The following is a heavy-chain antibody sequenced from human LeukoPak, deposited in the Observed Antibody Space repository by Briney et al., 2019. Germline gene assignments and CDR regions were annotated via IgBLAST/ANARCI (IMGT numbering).Heavy chain of an antibody. Sequence: GGSLRLSCAASGLTFSSYWMHWVRQAPGKGLVWVSRIYSDESSTNYADSVKRRFTISRDNPKNTLYLQMNSLRAEHTAVYYCAGDAGYAFNIWGQGTMVTVSS. D-gene: IGHD3-10*01. CDR1: GLTFSSYW. CDR3: AGDAGYAFNI. CDR2: IYSDESST. V-gene: IGHV3-74*01. J-gene: IGHJ3*02.